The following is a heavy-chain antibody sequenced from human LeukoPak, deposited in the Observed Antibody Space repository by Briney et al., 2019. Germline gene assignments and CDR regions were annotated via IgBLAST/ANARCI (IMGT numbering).Heavy chain of an antibody. D-gene: IGHD6-19*01. CDR1: GFTFSSYG. J-gene: IGHJ4*02. V-gene: IGHV3-33*01. CDR3: ARDGSSGWYWVDY. CDR2: IWYDGSNK. Sequence: GGSLRLSCAASGFTFSSYGMHWVGQAPGKGLEWVAVIWYDGSNKYYADSVKGRFTISRDNSKNTLYLQMNSLRAEDTAVYYCARDGSSGWYWVDYWGQGTLVTVSS.